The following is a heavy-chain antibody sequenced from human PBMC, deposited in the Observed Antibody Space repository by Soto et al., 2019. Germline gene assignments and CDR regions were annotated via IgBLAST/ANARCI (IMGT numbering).Heavy chain of an antibody. V-gene: IGHV1-69*02. CDR1: GGTFSSYT. Sequence: SVKVSCKASGGTFSSYTISWVRQAPGQGLEWMGRIIPILGIANYAQKFRGRVTITADKSTSTAYMELSSLRSEDTAVYYCAYYYGSGSYPFDYWGQGTLVTVSS. J-gene: IGHJ4*02. CDR3: AYYYGSGSYPFDY. D-gene: IGHD3-10*01. CDR2: IIPILGIA.